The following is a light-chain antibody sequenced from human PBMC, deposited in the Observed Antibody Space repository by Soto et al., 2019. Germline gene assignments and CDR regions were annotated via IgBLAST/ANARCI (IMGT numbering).Light chain of an antibody. CDR1: QSISSW. Sequence: DIQITQSPSTLSASVGDRVTITCRASQSISSWLAWYQQKPGKAPKLLIYDASSLESGVPSRFSGSGSGTEFTLTISSXQPDDFATYSCQQYNSYSLTFGGGTKVDIK. J-gene: IGKJ4*01. CDR3: QQYNSYSLT. CDR2: DAS. V-gene: IGKV1-5*01.